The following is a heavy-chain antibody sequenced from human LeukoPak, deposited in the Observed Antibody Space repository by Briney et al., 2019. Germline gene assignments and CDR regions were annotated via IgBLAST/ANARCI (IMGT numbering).Heavy chain of an antibody. V-gene: IGHV1-69*05. Sequence: GASVKVSCKASGGTFSSYAISWVRQAPGQGLEWMGRIIPIFGTANYAQKFQGRLTITTDESTSTAYMELSSLRSEDTAVYYCARENSEYYYDSSGYPSYYYYYMDVWGKGTTVTVSS. CDR1: GGTFSSYA. CDR3: ARENSEYYYDSSGYPSYYYYYMDV. CDR2: IIPIFGTA. J-gene: IGHJ6*03. D-gene: IGHD3-22*01.